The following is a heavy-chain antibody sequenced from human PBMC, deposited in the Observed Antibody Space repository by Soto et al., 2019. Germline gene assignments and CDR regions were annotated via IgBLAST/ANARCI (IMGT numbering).Heavy chain of an antibody. CDR3: ARLGNWNYNYYYYGMDV. D-gene: IGHD1-7*01. V-gene: IGHV3-53*01. Sequence: GGSLRLSCAASGFTVSSNYMSWVRQAPGKGLEWVSVIYSGGSTYYADSVKGRFTISRDNSKNTLYLQMNSLRAEDTAVYYCARLGNWNYNYYYYGMDVWGQGTTVTVSS. CDR1: GFTVSSNY. J-gene: IGHJ6*02. CDR2: IYSGGST.